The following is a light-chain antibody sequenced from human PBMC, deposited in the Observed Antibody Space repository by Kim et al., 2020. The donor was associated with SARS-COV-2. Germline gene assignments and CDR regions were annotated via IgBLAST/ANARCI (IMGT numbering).Light chain of an antibody. J-gene: IGKJ5*01. CDR2: AAS. CDR1: QGISSY. CDR3: QQLNSYPLF. Sequence: DIQLTQSPSFLSASVGDRVTITCRASQGISSYLVWYQQKPGKAPKLLIYAASTLQSGVPSRFSGSGSGTEFTLTISSLQPEDFATYYCQQLNSYPLFFGQGTRLEIK. V-gene: IGKV1-9*01.